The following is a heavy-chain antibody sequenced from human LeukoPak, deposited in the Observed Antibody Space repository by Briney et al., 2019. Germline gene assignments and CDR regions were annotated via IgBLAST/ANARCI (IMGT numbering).Heavy chain of an antibody. CDR2: INSDGSST. J-gene: IGHJ4*02. V-gene: IGHV3-74*01. Sequence: GGSLRLSCAASGFPFSSHWMHWVRQAPGKGLVWVSRINSDGSSTSYTDSVKGRFTISRGNAKNMLYLQMNSLRAEDTAVYYCAREGNLIDYWGQGTLVTVSS. CDR3: AREGNLIDY. D-gene: IGHD4-23*01. CDR1: GFPFSSHW.